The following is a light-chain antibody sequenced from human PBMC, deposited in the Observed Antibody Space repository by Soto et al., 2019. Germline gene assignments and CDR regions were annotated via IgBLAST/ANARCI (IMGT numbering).Light chain of an antibody. CDR2: GAS. CDR1: QTVHTN. J-gene: IGKJ1*01. V-gene: IGKV3-15*01. CDR3: QDYGSSAWT. Sequence: ETVMTQSPATLSVSPGDRVTLSCRASQTVHTNLAWFQQKPGQAPKLLIYGASTRDTGVPARFTGSGSGTEFTLTISRLEPEDFAVYYCQDYGSSAWTFGQGTKVDIK.